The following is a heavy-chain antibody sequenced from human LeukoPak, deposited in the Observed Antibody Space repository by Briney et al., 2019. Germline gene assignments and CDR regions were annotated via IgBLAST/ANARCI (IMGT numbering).Heavy chain of an antibody. CDR3: ARDDGYSAFDY. CDR1: GGSISSGGHY. CDR2: IYYSGST. Sequence: SQTLSLTCTVSGGSISSGGHYWSWIRQHPGKGLEWIGYIYYSGSTYYNPSLKSRVTISVDTSKNQFSLKLSSVTAADTAVYYCARDDGYSAFDYWGQGTLVTVSS. J-gene: IGHJ4*02. D-gene: IGHD5-24*01. V-gene: IGHV4-31*03.